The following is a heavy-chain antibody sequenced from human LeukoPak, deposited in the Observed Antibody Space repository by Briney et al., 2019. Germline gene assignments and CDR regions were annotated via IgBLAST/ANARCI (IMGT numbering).Heavy chain of an antibody. J-gene: IGHJ2*01. CDR2: ISGSGGTI. D-gene: IGHD1-26*01. CDR1: GFTFSSYE. Sequence: GGSLRLSCEASGFTFSSYEMNWVRQAPGKGLEWVAYISGSGGTIYYTNSVKGRFTISRDNARNSLNLQTNSLRVEDTAVYYCARTKVGAGYFDLWGRGTLVTVSS. CDR3: ARTKVGAGYFDL. V-gene: IGHV3-48*03.